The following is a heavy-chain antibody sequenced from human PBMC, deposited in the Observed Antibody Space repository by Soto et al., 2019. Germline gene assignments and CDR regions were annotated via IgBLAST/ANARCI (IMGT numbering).Heavy chain of an antibody. V-gene: IGHV3-33*01. CDR3: ARAPFTIYDTSGYYDY. Sequence: GGSLRLSCAAPGFTFSSSGMHWVRQAPGKGLEWVAIIWYDGSKKYYADSVKGRFTISRDNSKNTVYLQMNSLRAEDTAVYYCARAPFTIYDTSGYYDYWGQGTLVTV. CDR2: IWYDGSKK. J-gene: IGHJ4*02. D-gene: IGHD3-22*01. CDR1: GFTFSSSG.